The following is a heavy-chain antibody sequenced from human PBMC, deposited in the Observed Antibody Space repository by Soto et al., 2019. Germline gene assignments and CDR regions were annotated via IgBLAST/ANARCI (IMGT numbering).Heavy chain of an antibody. D-gene: IGHD3-10*01. V-gene: IGHV4-59*12. CDR2: IYYTGST. J-gene: IGHJ6*02. Sequence: SETLSLTCTVSGGSISSYYLSWVRQPPGKGLEWIGYIYYTGSTNYNPSLKSRVTISVDTSKNQFSLKLSSVTAADTAVYYCARVSGIYYYGMDVWGQGTTVTVSS. CDR3: ARVSGIYYYGMDV. CDR1: GGSISSYY.